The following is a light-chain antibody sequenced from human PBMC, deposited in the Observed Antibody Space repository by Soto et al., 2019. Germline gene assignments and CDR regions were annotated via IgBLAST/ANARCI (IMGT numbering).Light chain of an antibody. J-gene: IGKJ2*01. V-gene: IGKV3-20*01. CDR2: GAS. CDR1: QSVSSSY. Sequence: EIVLTQSPGTLSLSPGERVTLSCRASQSVSSSYLAWYQQKLGQAPRLLIYGASSRATGIPDRFSGSGSGTDFTLTICRLEPEDFAVYYCQQYGSSPLYTFGQGTKLEIK. CDR3: QQYGSSPLYT.